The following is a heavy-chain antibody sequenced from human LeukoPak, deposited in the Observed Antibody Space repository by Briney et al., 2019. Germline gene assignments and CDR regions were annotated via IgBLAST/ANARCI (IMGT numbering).Heavy chain of an antibody. D-gene: IGHD6-13*01. J-gene: IGHJ4*02. Sequence: GGSLRLSCAASGFTVSSNYRSWVRQAPGKGLEWVSVIYSGGSTYYADSVKGRFTISRDNSKNTLYLQMNSLRAEDTAVYYCARDGHSQYYFDYWGQGTLVTVSS. CDR2: IYSGGST. CDR3: ARDGHSQYYFDY. CDR1: GFTVSSNY. V-gene: IGHV3-53*01.